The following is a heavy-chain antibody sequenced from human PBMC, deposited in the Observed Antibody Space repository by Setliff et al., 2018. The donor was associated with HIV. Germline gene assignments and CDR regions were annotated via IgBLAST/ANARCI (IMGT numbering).Heavy chain of an antibody. Sequence: ASVKVSCKASGYTFGNYYMHWVRQAPGQGLEWMGWINPNSGGTNYAQKVKGRVTMTTDTSTSTAYMELRRLRSDDTAVYFCARDLDSGYNAQDYFAYWGQGTPVTVSS. CDR3: ARDLDSGYNAQDYFAY. CDR1: GYTFGNYY. D-gene: IGHD5-12*01. V-gene: IGHV1-2*02. CDR2: INPNSGGT. J-gene: IGHJ4*02.